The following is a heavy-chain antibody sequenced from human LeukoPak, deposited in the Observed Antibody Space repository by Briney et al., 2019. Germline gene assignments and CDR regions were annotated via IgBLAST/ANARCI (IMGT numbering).Heavy chain of an antibody. CDR1: GFTVSSNY. CDR2: LYSGGDT. Sequence: GGSLRLSCAASGFTVSSNYMTWVRQAPGKGLEWVSVLYSGGDTYYADSVKGRFTISRDNSKNTLYLQLNTLRAEDTAVYYCARDPGNGMDVWGQGTTVTVSS. CDR3: ARDPGNGMDV. V-gene: IGHV3-53*01. J-gene: IGHJ6*02.